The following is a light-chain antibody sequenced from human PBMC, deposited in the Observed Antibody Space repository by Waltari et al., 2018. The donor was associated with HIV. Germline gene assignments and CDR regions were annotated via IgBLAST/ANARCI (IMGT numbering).Light chain of an antibody. CDR2: EVT. V-gene: IGLV2-23*02. J-gene: IGLJ1*01. CDR3: CSCPRSGIRYV. CDR1: SSNVGSDDL. Sequence: QSALTQPASVSGSPGPSITISCTGTSSNVGSDDLVSWYQQHPGEAPKLIIYEVTKRPSGVSNRFSGPKSGNTASLTISGLQAEDEADYYCCSCPRSGIRYVFGTGTKVTVL.